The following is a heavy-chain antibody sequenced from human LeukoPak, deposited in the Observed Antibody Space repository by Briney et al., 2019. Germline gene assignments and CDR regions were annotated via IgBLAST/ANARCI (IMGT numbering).Heavy chain of an antibody. J-gene: IGHJ3*01. CDR1: GGTFSSYA. CDR2: IIPIFGTA. D-gene: IGHD3-16*01. V-gene: IGHV1-69*13. CDR3: AKSNLWDGDLYDAYDV. Sequence: SVKVSCKASGGTFSSYAISWVRQAPGQGLEWMGGIIPIFGTANYAQKFQGRVTITADESTSTAYMELSSLRSEDTAVYYCAKSNLWDGDLYDAYDVWGQGAMVTVSS.